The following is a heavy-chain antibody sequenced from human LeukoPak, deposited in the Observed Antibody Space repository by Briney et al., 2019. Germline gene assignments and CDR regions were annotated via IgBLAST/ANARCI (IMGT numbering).Heavy chain of an antibody. V-gene: IGHV4-39*01. CDR3: ARYVVYGSGKYYFDY. CDR2: INYSGST. Sequence: SETLSLTCTVSGGSVSSTTYYWSRIRQPPGKGLEWIASINYSGSTYYNPSLKSRVTISVDTSENQFSLKLSSVTAADTAVYYCARYVVYGSGKYYFDYWGQGTLVTVSS. J-gene: IGHJ4*02. CDR1: GGSVSSTTYY. D-gene: IGHD3-10*01.